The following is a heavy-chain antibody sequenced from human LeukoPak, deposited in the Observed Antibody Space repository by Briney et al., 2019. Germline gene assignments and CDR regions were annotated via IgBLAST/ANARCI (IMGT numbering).Heavy chain of an antibody. J-gene: IGHJ6*02. CDR3: EREWFGELSVDV. V-gene: IGHV1-2*02. Sequence: ASVKVSCKASGYTFTCYYMHWVRQPPAQGLEWMGWINPNSGSTYYAHKFQGRVTMTRDTSNSTAYMELSRLRPDDTAVYYCEREWFGELSVDVWGQGPTVTVSS. CDR1: GYTFTCYY. D-gene: IGHD3-10*01. CDR2: INPNSGST.